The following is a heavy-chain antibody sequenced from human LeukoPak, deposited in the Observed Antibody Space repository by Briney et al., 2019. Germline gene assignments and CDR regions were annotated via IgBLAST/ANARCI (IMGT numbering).Heavy chain of an antibody. D-gene: IGHD2-21*02. CDR3: APLRGESTAVFGS. CDR2: IHYSGAT. J-gene: IGHJ4*02. Sequence: ASETLSLTCTVSGGSISSDYWSWIRQPPGKGLEWIGYIHYSGATNYNPSLKSRVTISVDTSKNQFSLRLSSVTAADTALYYCAPLRGESTAVFGSWGQGNLVTVSS. CDR1: GGSISSDY. V-gene: IGHV4-59*08.